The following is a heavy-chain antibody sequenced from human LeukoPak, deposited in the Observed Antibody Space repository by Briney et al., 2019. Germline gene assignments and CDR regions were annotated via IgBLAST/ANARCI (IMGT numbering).Heavy chain of an antibody. CDR1: GYTFTSYG. J-gene: IGHJ3*02. Sequence: ASVKVSCKASGYTFTSYGISWVRQAPGQGLEWMGWISAYNGNTNYAQKLQGRVTMTTDTSTSTAYMELRSLRSDDTAVYYCAKQSSGWYRPYDAFDIWGQGTMVTVSS. D-gene: IGHD6-19*01. CDR3: AKQSSGWYRPYDAFDI. CDR2: ISAYNGNT. V-gene: IGHV1-18*01.